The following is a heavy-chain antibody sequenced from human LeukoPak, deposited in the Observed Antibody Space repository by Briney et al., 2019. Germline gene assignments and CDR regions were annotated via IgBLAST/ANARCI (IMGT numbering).Heavy chain of an antibody. J-gene: IGHJ4*02. CDR3: ARGGEMATDFDY. D-gene: IGHD5-24*01. V-gene: IGHV4-34*01. CDR1: GVPFSGYY. CDR2: INHSGST. Sequence: PSETLSLTCAVYGVPFSGYYWSWIRQPPGKGLEWIGEINHSGSTNYNPSLKSRVTISVDTSKNQFSLKLSSVTAADTAVYYCARGGEMATDFDYWGQGTLVTVSS.